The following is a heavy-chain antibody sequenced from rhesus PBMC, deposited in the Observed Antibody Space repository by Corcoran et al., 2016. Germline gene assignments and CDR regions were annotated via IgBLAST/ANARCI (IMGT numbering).Heavy chain of an antibody. D-gene: IGHD1-26*01. J-gene: IGHJ4*01. V-gene: IGHV1-111*02. CDR2: VDPEDGKA. CDR1: GYTFPCSH. Sequence: EGQLVQSGAEVTKPGVTLHIPCWVSGYTFPCSHLLLCRSARGHELEWMGGVDPEDGKARHATKVQYRVTITADTATDTAYMELSSLRSEDTAVYYCATALPLTGTDFDYWGQGVLVTVSS. CDR3: ATALPLTGTDFDY.